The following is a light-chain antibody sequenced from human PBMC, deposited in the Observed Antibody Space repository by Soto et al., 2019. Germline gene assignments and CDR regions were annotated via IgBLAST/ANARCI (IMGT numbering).Light chain of an antibody. CDR3: CSYAGSYTWV. CDR1: ISDVGSYNL. J-gene: IGLJ3*02. Sequence: QLVLTQPASVSGSPGQSITVSCTGTISDVGSYNLVSWYQQHPGKAPKLMIYEGSKRPSGVSNRFSGSKSGNTASLTISGLQAEDEADYYCCSYAGSYTWVFGGGTKVTVL. V-gene: IGLV2-23*01. CDR2: EGS.